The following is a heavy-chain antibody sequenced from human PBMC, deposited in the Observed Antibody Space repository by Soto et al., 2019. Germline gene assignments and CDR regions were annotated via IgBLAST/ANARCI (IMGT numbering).Heavy chain of an antibody. Sequence: KQSQTLSLTCAISGDSVSSNSAAWNWIRQSPSRGLEWLGRTYYRSKWYNDYEVSVKSRITINPDTSKNQFSLQLNSVTPEDTAVYYCARDRYYYDSSGYYYYYYYMDVWGKGTTVTVSS. D-gene: IGHD3-22*01. CDR2: TYYRSKWYN. V-gene: IGHV6-1*01. J-gene: IGHJ6*03. CDR3: ARDRYYYDSSGYYYYYYYMDV. CDR1: GDSVSSNSAA.